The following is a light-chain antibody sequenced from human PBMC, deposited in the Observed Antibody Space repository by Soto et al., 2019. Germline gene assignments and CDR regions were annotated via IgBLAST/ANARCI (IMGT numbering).Light chain of an antibody. J-gene: IGLJ1*01. CDR1: SSDVGAYDF. Sequence: QSALTQSASVSGSPGQSITISCSGTSSDVGAYDFVSWYQHHSGKAPKLIISEVTDRPSAVSSRFSGSKSGNTASLTISGLQAEDEADYYCTSYTTSGSYVFGTGTKVTVL. CDR2: EVT. V-gene: IGLV2-14*01. CDR3: TSYTTSGSYV.